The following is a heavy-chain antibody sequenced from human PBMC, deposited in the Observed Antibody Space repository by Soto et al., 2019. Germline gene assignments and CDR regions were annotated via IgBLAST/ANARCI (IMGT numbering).Heavy chain of an antibody. CDR2: INSDGSFT. J-gene: IGHJ6*02. CDR1: RSTFSNDW. Sequence: DVQLVESGGGFVQPGGSLRLSCAVSRSTFSNDWMHWVRQAPGKGLVWVSHINSDGSFTSYADSVQGRFTIARDNAKNTVYLQMNSLRAEDTAVYYCARDRSSGLDVWGQGTTIAVSS. V-gene: IGHV3-74*01. CDR3: ARDRSSGLDV.